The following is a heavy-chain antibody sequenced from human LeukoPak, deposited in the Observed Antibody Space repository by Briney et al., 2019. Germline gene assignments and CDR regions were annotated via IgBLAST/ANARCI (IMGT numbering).Heavy chain of an antibody. CDR3: ARAMYPSSSIAAV. J-gene: IGHJ4*02. V-gene: IGHV3-11*04. CDR2: ISSSGSTI. D-gene: IGHD6-13*01. Sequence: PGGSLRLSCAASGFTFSDYYMSWIRQAPGKGLEWVSYISSSGSTIYYADSVKGRFTISRDNAKNSLYLQMNSLRAEDTAVYFCARAMYPSSSIAAVGGQGTLVTVSS. CDR1: GFTFSDYY.